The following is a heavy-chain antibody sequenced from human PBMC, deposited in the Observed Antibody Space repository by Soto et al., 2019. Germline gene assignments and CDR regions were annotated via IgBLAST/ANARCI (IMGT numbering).Heavy chain of an antibody. CDR1: GFTFSSYS. J-gene: IGHJ4*02. CDR3: ADGGEWSFNFVY. Sequence: ESGGGLVKPGGSLRLSCAASGFTFSSYSMNWVRQAPGKGLEWVSSISSSSSYIYYADSVKGRFTISRDNAKNSLYLQMNSLRAEDTALYYCADGGEWSFNFVYWGQGTLVTVSS. CDR2: ISSSSSYI. V-gene: IGHV3-21*04. D-gene: IGHD3-3*01.